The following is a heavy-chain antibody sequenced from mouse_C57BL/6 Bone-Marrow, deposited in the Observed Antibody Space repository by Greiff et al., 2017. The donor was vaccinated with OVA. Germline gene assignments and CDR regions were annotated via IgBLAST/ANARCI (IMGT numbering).Heavy chain of an antibody. Sequence: EADGGLVQPKGSLKLSCAASGFSFNTYAMNWVRQAPGKGLEWVARIRSKSNNYATYYADSLKDRFTISRDDSESMLYLQMNNLKTEDTAMYYCVRQDGYSFDYWGQGTTLTVSS. CDR3: VRQDGYSFDY. CDR2: IRSKSNNYAT. J-gene: IGHJ2*01. V-gene: IGHV10-1*01. D-gene: IGHD2-3*01. CDR1: GFSFNTYA.